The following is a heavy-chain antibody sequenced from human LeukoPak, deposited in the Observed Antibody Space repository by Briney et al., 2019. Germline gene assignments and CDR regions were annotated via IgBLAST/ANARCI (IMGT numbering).Heavy chain of an antibody. CDR1: GFTVSSNY. Sequence: GGSLRLSCAASGFTVSSNYMSWVRQAPGKGLEWVSVIYSGGSTYYADSVKGRFTISRDNSKNTLYLQMNSLRAEDTAVYYCARARELYCSSTSCYDAFDIWGQGTMVTVSS. V-gene: IGHV3-53*01. CDR3: ARARELYCSSTSCYDAFDI. CDR2: IYSGGST. D-gene: IGHD2-2*01. J-gene: IGHJ3*02.